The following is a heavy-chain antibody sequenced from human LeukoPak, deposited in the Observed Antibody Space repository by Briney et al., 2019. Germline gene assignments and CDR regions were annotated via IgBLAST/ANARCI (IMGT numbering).Heavy chain of an antibody. Sequence: ASVKVSCKASGGTFSSYTISWVRQAPGQGLEWMGRIIPILGIANYAQKFQGRVTITADKSTSTAYMELSSLRSEDMAVYYCARDGEISLWFDPWGQGTLVTVSS. D-gene: IGHD7-27*01. CDR1: GGTFSSYT. V-gene: IGHV1-69*04. J-gene: IGHJ5*02. CDR2: IIPILGIA. CDR3: ARDGEISLWFDP.